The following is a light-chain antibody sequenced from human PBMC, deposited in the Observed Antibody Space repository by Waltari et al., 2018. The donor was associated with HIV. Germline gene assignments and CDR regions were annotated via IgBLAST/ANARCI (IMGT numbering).Light chain of an antibody. Sequence: QSALTQPAAVSGSPGQSITISCTPTSGNFGDFNYVSWYQQYPGKAPVLGLYDVHKRPSGSSIRFSGAKSGNTASLTISGLQTEDASVYYCCSYSDTSGSVEFGGGTRLTVL. V-gene: IGLV2-14*03. CDR3: CSYSDTSGSVE. CDR2: DVH. CDR1: SGNFGDFNY. J-gene: IGLJ2*01.